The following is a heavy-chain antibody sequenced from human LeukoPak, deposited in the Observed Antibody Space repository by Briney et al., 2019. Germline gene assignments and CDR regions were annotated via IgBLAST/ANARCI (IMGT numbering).Heavy chain of an antibody. J-gene: IGHJ3*02. CDR3: ARGFIAAAAPDAFDI. V-gene: IGHV3-23*01. CDR2: ITGSGGST. Sequence: GGSLRLSCAASGFTFSSYAMSWVRQAPGKGLEWVSAITGSGGSTYYADSVKGRFTISRDNSKNTLYLQMNSLRVEDTAVYYCARGFIAAAAPDAFDIWGQGTMVTVSS. D-gene: IGHD6-13*01. CDR1: GFTFSSYA.